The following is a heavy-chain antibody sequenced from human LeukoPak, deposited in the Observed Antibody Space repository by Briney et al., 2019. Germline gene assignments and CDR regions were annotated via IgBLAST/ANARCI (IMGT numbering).Heavy chain of an antibody. CDR2: ISYDGSNK. J-gene: IGHJ6*02. CDR3: ARDPSGGSYYYGMDV. D-gene: IGHD2-15*01. Sequence: GGSLRLSCAASGFTFSSYGMHWVRQAPGKGLEWVAVISYDGSNKYYADSVKGRFTISRDNSKNTLYLQMSSLRAEDTAVYFCARDPSGGSYYYGMDVWGQGTTVTVSS. V-gene: IGHV3-30*03. CDR1: GFTFSSYG.